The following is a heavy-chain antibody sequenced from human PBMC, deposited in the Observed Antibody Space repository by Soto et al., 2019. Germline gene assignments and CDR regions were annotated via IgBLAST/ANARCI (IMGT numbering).Heavy chain of an antibody. CDR2: IYYSGST. CDR3: ARGQTYSSSWTAGGLTGFDP. Sequence: QVQLQESGPGLVKPSQTLSLTCTVSGGSISSGDYYWSWIRQPPGQGLEWIGYIYYSGSTYYNPSLKSRVTISVDTSKTQYSVQLSSVTDADTAVYYCARGQTYSSSWTAGGLTGFDPWGQGTLVTVSS. D-gene: IGHD6-13*01. V-gene: IGHV4-30-4*01. J-gene: IGHJ5*02. CDR1: GGSISSGDYY.